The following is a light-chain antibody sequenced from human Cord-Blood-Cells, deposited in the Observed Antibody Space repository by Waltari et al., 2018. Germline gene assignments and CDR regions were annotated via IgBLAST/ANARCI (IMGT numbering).Light chain of an antibody. CDR2: AAS. J-gene: IGKJ4*01. V-gene: IGKV1-39*01. Sequence: DIQMTQSPSSLSASVGDRVTITCRASQSISSYLNWYQQKPGKAPKLLIYAASTLQSGVPSRFSGSGSGTDFTLTISCLQSEDFATYYCQQYYSYPLTFGGGTKVEIK. CDR3: QQYYSYPLT. CDR1: QSISSY.